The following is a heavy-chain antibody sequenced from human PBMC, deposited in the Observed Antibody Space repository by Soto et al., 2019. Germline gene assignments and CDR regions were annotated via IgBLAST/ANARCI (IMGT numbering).Heavy chain of an antibody. V-gene: IGHV5-10-1*01. Sequence: GESLKISCKGSGYSFTSYWISWVRQMPGKGLEWMGRIDPSDSYTNYSPSFQGHVTISADKSISTAYLQWSSLQASETAMYYCARHPSVVPAAIRVVDMWFEPWGQGTLVTVSS. J-gene: IGHJ5*02. CDR3: ARHPSVVPAAIRVVDMWFEP. D-gene: IGHD2-2*02. CDR1: GYSFTSYW. CDR2: IDPSDSYT.